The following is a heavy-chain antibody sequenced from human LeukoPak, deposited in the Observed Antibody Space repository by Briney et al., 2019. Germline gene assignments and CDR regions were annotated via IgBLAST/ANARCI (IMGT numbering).Heavy chain of an antibody. CDR1: GGXISSYY. J-gene: IGHJ3*02. D-gene: IGHD1-1*01. CDR2: IYYSGST. V-gene: IGHV4-59*08. CDR3: ARHLRGIGTTEFDI. Sequence: SETLSLTCTVSGGXISSYYCSWIRQPPGKGLEWIGYIYYSGSTNYKPSLRSRVTISVDTSKNLFSLKLISVTAADTAVYYCARHLRGIGTTEFDIWGQGTLVTVSS.